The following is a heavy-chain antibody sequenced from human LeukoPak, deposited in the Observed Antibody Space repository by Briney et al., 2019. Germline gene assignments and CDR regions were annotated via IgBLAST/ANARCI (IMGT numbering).Heavy chain of an antibody. CDR2: ISASVGTT. Sequence: GGSLRLSCAASGFTVSSNYMSWVRQAPGKGLEWVSAISASVGTTYYADSVKGRFTISRDNAKNSLYLQMNSLRAEDTAVYYCATAGSWYSSGWADYWGQGTLVTVSS. CDR3: ATAGSWYSSGWADY. J-gene: IGHJ4*02. D-gene: IGHD6-19*01. V-gene: IGHV3-21*01. CDR1: GFTVSSNY.